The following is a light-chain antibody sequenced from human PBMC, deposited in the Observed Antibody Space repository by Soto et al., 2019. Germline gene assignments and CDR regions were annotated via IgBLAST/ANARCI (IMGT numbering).Light chain of an antibody. Sequence: EIVLTQSLATLSLSPGERATLSCRASQSVSSYLAWYQQKPGQAPRLLIYDASNRATGIPDRFSGSGSGTDFTLTISRLEPEDFAVYYCQQYGSSGTFGQGTKVDI. V-gene: IGKV3-20*01. CDR2: DAS. CDR1: QSVSSY. CDR3: QQYGSSGT. J-gene: IGKJ1*01.